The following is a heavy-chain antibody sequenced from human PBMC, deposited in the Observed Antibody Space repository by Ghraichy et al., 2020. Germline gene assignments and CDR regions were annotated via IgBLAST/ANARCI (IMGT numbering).Heavy chain of an antibody. Sequence: ASVKVSCKASGYTFTSYGISWVRQAPGQGLEWMGWISAYNGNTNYAQKLQGRVTMTTETSTSTAYMELRSLRSDDTAVYYCARDRGVLWFGEFGASDNWFDPWGQGTLVTVSS. D-gene: IGHD3-10*01. CDR3: ARDRGVLWFGEFGASDNWFDP. CDR1: GYTFTSYG. J-gene: IGHJ5*02. V-gene: IGHV1-18*01. CDR2: ISAYNGNT.